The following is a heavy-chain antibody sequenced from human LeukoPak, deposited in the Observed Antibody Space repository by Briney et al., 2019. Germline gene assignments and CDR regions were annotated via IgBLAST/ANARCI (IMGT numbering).Heavy chain of an antibody. D-gene: IGHD3-10*01. J-gene: IGHJ4*02. CDR1: GFIFSDYY. CDR3: AKRNTMVRGGPCFDY. V-gene: IGHV3-11*01. CDR2: ISSSGSNI. Sequence: GGSLRLSCAASGFIFSDYYMNWIRQAPGKGLEWVSYISSSGSNIYYADSVKGRFTISRDNSKDTLYLQMNDLRPDDTAIYYCAKRNTMVRGGPCFDYWGQGLLVTVSS.